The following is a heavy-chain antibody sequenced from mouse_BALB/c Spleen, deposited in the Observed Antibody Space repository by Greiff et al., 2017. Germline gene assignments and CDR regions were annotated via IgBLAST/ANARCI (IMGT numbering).Heavy chain of an antibody. CDR3: ARGGVYYGYGFDY. J-gene: IGHJ2*01. CDR2: ISSGSSTI. V-gene: IGHV5-17*02. D-gene: IGHD1-2*01. CDR1: GFTFSSFG. Sequence: EVKLVESGGGLVQPGGSRKLSCAASGFTFSSFGMHWVRQAPEKGLEWVAYISSGSSTIYYADTVKGRFTISRDNPKNTLFLQMTSLRSEDTAMYYCARGGVYYGYGFDYWGQGTTLTVSS.